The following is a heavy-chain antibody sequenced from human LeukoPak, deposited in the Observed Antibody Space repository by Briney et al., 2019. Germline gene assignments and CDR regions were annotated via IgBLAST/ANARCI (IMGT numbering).Heavy chain of an antibody. CDR2: INWNGGST. J-gene: IGHJ4*02. V-gene: IGHV3-20*04. Sequence: GGSLRLSCAASGFTFDDYGMSWVRQAPGKGLEWVSGINWNGGSTGYADSVKGRFTISRDNAKSSLYLQMNSLRAEDTALYYCARSYCSSTSCYSRFDYWGQGTLVTVSS. CDR1: GFTFDDYG. D-gene: IGHD2-2*01. CDR3: ARSYCSSTSCYSRFDY.